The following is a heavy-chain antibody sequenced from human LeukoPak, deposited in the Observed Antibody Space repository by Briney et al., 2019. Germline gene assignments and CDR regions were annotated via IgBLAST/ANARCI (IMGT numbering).Heavy chain of an antibody. Sequence: ASVKVSCKASGYTFTSYGISWVRQAPGQGLEWMGWISAYNGNTNYAQKLQGRVTMTTDTSTSTAYMELRSLRSDDTAVYYCAIPRGFYPALGFDTGGQGTLVTVSS. CDR3: AIPRGFYPALGFDT. D-gene: IGHD2/OR15-2a*01. J-gene: IGHJ4*02. CDR2: ISAYNGNT. V-gene: IGHV1-18*01. CDR1: GYTFTSYG.